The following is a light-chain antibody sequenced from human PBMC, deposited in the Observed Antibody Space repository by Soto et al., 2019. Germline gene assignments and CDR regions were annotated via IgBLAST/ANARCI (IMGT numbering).Light chain of an antibody. CDR3: NSFRTNYTWL. V-gene: IGLV2-14*01. CDR2: EVS. J-gene: IGLJ3*02. CDR1: SSDVGGYNY. Sequence: QSALTQPASVSGSPGQSITISCTGTSSDVGGYNYVSWYQQHPGKAPKLIIYEVSNRPSGVSNRFSGSKSGNTASLTISGLQAEDEADYYCNSFRTNYTWLFGGGTKVTVL.